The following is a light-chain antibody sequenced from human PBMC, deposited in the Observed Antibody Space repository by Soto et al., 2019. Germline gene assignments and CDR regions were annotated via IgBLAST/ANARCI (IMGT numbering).Light chain of an antibody. V-gene: IGKV1-39*01. CDR2: AAS. J-gene: IGKJ2*01. CDR1: QSISSY. CDR3: QQSYSTPHT. Sequence: DIQMTQSPSSLPSSVGDIFTITCRASQSISSYLNWYQQKPGKAPKLLIYAASSLQSGVPSRFSGSGSGTDFTLTISSLQPEDFATYYCQQSYSTPHTFGQGT.